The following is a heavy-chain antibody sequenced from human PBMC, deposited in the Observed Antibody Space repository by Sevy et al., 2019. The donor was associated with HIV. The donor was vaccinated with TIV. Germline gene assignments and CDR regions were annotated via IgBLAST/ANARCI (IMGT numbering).Heavy chain of an antibody. CDR3: ARGKGYGYLGY. CDR2: IYYSGST. CDR1: GGSISSYY. V-gene: IGHV4-59*01. J-gene: IGHJ4*02. Sequence: SETLSLTCTVSGGSISSYYWSWIRQPPGKGLEGIGYIYYSGSTNYNPSLKSRVTISVDTSKNQFSLKLSSVTAADTAVYYCARGKGYGYLGYWGQGTLVTVSS. D-gene: IGHD5-18*01.